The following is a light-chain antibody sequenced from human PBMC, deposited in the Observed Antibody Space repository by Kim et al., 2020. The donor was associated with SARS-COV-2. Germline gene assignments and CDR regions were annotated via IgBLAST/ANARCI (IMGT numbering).Light chain of an antibody. V-gene: IGKV1-9*01. J-gene: IGKJ1*01. CDR1: QGISSY. Sequence: ASVGDRVTITGRASQGISSYLAWYQQKPGNAPKLLIYTASTLGSGVPSRFSGSGSGTEFTLTISSLQPEDFATYSCQQFSTYPRTFGQGTKVDIK. CDR2: TAS. CDR3: QQFSTYPRT.